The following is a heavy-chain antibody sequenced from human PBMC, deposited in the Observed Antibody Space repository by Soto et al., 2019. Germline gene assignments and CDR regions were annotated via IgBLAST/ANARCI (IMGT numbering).Heavy chain of an antibody. J-gene: IGHJ6*02. CDR1: GFTFSSYA. Sequence: GGSLRLSCADSGFTFSSYAMHGVRQAPGKGLEWVAVISYDGSNKYYADSVKGRFTLSRANSKNTLELQLSSLRAEGTAVYYCARDLQEYYYDSSGYYSTYYYHGMDVWGQGTTVTVSS. D-gene: IGHD3-22*01. V-gene: IGHV3-30-3*01. CDR2: ISYDGSNK. CDR3: ARDLQEYYYDSSGYYSTYYYHGMDV.